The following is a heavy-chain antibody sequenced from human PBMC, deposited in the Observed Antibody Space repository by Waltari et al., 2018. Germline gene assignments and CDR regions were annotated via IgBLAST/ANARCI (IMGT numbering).Heavy chain of an antibody. CDR3: ATAGVDYYGMDV. V-gene: IGHV4-59*08. Sequence: QVQLQESGPGLVKPSETLSLTCTVSGGSISSYYWSWIRQPPGKGLEWIGYIYYSGSTNYNPSLKSRVTISVDTSKNQFSLKLSSVTAADTAVYYCATAGVDYYGMDVWGQGTTVTVSS. J-gene: IGHJ6*02. CDR1: GGSISSYY. D-gene: IGHD2-15*01. CDR2: IYYSGST.